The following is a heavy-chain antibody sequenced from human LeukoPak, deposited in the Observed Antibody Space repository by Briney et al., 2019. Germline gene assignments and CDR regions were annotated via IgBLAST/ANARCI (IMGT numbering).Heavy chain of an antibody. CDR2: ISGSGGST. CDR1: GFTFSSYA. Sequence: GGSLRLSCAASGFTFSSYAMSWVRQAPGKGLEWVSAISGSGGSTYYADSVKGRFTISRDNSKNTLYLQMNSLRAEDTAVYYCAKDLSFTMTETSHYFDYWGQGTLVTVSS. D-gene: IGHD3-22*01. V-gene: IGHV3-23*01. J-gene: IGHJ4*02. CDR3: AKDLSFTMTETSHYFDY.